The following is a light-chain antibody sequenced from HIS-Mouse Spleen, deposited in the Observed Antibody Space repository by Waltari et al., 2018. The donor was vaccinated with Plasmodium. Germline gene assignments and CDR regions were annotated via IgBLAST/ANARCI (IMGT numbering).Light chain of an antibody. CDR1: ALPNKS. CDR3: YSTDSSGNHRV. Sequence: SYELTQPPSVSVSPGQTARITCSGDALPNKSAYWYQQKSGQAPVLVIYEDSKRPPGIRERFSGSSSGTMATLTISGAQVEDEADYYCYSTDSSGNHRVFGGGTKLTVL. J-gene: IGLJ3*02. CDR2: EDS. V-gene: IGLV3-10*01.